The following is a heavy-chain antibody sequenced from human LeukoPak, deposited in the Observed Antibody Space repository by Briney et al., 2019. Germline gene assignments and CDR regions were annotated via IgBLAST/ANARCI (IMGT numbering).Heavy chain of an antibody. Sequence: PGGSLRLSCAASGFSFSNYDMHWVRQAPGKGLEWVAVIWSDGSNEYYADSVKGRFTISRDNSENTLYLQMNSLRAEDTAVYFCGRDKSGYFDYWGQGTLVTVSS. CDR2: IWSDGSNE. V-gene: IGHV3-33*01. J-gene: IGHJ4*02. CDR1: GFSFSNYD. CDR3: GRDKSGYFDY.